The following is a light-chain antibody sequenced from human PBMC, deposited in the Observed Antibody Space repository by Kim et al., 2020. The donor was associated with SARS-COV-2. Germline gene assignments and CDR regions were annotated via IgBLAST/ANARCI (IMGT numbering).Light chain of an antibody. CDR2: RDS. J-gene: IGLJ3*02. CDR3: SAWDSSLSAWV. CDR1: SGNVSSRG. Sequence: QSAKLSCAGSSGNVSSRGAAELQHPQGRPPKLLSYRDSTRPSGISEGISASWSENTASLSITGLQPEDEADYYCSAWDSSLSAWVFGGGTKLTVL. V-gene: IGLV10-54*01.